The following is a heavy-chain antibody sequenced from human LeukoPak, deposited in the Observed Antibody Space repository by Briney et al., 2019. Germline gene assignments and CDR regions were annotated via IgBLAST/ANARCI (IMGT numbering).Heavy chain of an antibody. Sequence: GGFLRLSCAASGFTFDDYAMHWVRQAPGKGLEWVSSISSSSSYIYYADSVKGRFTISRDNAKNSLYLQMNSLRAEDTAVYYCARAWGLWSGYYFDAFDIWGQGTMVTVSS. D-gene: IGHD3-3*01. CDR2: ISSSSSYI. J-gene: IGHJ3*02. CDR3: ARAWGLWSGYYFDAFDI. CDR1: GFTFDDYA. V-gene: IGHV3-21*01.